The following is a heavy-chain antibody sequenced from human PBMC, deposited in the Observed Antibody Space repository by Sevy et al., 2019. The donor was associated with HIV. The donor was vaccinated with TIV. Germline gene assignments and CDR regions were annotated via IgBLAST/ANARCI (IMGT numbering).Heavy chain of an antibody. CDR1: GFTFSNYG. CDR2: IWYDESNK. D-gene: IGHD3-16*01. J-gene: IGHJ3*02. V-gene: IGHV3-33*01. Sequence: QLGGSLRLSCAASGFTFSNYGMHWVRQAPGKGLEWVAIIWYDESNKYYADSVKGRFTISRDNSDNALYLQMHSLRAEDTAVYYCARDLAGEDAFDIWGQGTMVTVSS. CDR3: ARDLAGEDAFDI.